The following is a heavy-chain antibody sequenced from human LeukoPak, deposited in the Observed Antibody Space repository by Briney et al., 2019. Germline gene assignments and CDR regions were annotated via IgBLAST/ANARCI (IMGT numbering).Heavy chain of an antibody. J-gene: IGHJ2*01. CDR1: GGSISSYY. CDR2: IKSKTDGGTT. Sequence: PSETLSLTRTVSGGSISSYYWSWIRQPAGKGLEWVGRIKSKTDGGTTDYAAPVKGRFTISRDDSKNTLYLQMNSLKTEDTAVYYCTTFITIFGVVSSYFDLWGRGTLVTVSS. V-gene: IGHV3-15*01. D-gene: IGHD3-3*01. CDR3: TTFITIFGVVSSYFDL.